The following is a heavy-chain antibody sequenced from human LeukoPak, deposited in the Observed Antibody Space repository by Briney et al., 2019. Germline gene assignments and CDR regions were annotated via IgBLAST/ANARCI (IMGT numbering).Heavy chain of an antibody. CDR3: ARRELGYSYGGNWFDP. V-gene: IGHV4-59*01. CDR2: IYYSGST. J-gene: IGHJ5*02. D-gene: IGHD5-18*01. Sequence: SETLSLTCTVSGGSISSYYWSWIRQPPGKGLEWIGYIYYSGSTNYNPSLKSRVTISVDTSKNQFSLKLSSVTAADTAVYYCARRELGYSYGGNWFDPWGQGTLVTVSS. CDR1: GGSISSYY.